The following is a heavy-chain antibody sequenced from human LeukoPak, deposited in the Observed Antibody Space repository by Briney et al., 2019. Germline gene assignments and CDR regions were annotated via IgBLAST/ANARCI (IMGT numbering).Heavy chain of an antibody. D-gene: IGHD2-21*01. J-gene: IGHJ4*02. CDR1: GYTFTTYA. CDR2: ISAGNGNT. Sequence: ASVKVSFKASGYTFTTYAMHWVRQAPGQSLEWMGWISAGNGNTKYSQKFQGRVSITRDTSANTGYMELNSLRSEDTAVYFCACGRSLDYWGQGTLVTVSS. V-gene: IGHV1-3*01. CDR3: ACGRSLDY.